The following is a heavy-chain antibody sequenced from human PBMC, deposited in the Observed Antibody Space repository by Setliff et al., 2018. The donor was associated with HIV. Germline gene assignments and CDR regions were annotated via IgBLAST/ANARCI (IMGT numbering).Heavy chain of an antibody. D-gene: IGHD3-16*01. CDR2: ISSSGATI. CDR1: GFTFSASY. J-gene: IGHJ5*02. Sequence: GGSLRLSCAASGFTFSASYMTWIRQAPGKGLEWVAHISSSGATIYYVDSVKGRFTISRDNAANSLYQQMNSLRVEDTAIYLCARYFYASSSSAIDAWGQGMPVTVSS. V-gene: IGHV3-11*04. CDR3: ARYFYASSSSAIDA.